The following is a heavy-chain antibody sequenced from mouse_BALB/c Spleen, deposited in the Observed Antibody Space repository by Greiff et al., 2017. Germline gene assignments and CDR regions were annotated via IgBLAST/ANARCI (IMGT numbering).Heavy chain of an antibody. CDR1: GYTFTSYT. CDR2: INPSSGYT. J-gene: IGHJ2*01. Sequence: VQLQQSGAELARPGASVKMSCKASGYTFTSYTMHWVKQRPGQGLEWIGYINPSSGYTNYNQKFKDKATLTADKSSSTAYMQLSSLKSEDSAVYYCARSVGSSARLDYWGQGTTLTVSS. D-gene: IGHD1-1*01. V-gene: IGHV1-4*01. CDR3: ARSVGSSARLDY.